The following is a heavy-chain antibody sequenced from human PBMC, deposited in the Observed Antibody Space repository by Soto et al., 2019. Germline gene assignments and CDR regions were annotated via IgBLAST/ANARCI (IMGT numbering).Heavy chain of an antibody. Sequence: SETLSLTCTVSGGSISSYYWSWIRQPPGKGLEWIGYIYYSGSTNYNPSLKSRVTISVDTSKNQFSLKLSSVTAADTAVYYCARVRSSSRGKYYHYGMDVWGQGTTVTVSS. V-gene: IGHV4-59*01. CDR2: IYYSGST. D-gene: IGHD6-6*01. CDR1: GGSISSYY. J-gene: IGHJ6*02. CDR3: ARVRSSSRGKYYHYGMDV.